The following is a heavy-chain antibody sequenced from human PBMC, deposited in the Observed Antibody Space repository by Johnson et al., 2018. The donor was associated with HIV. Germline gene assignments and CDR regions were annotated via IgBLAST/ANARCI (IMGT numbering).Heavy chain of an antibody. V-gene: IGHV3-7*01. CDR2: IKQDGSEK. Sequence: VQLVESGGGLVQPGGSLRLSCTASGFTVSSNYMSWVRQAPGKGLEWVANIKQDGSEKYYVDSVKGRFTISRDNAKNSLYLQMSSLRPDDTAMYYCARVTAYNSFDIWGQGTMVTVSS. J-gene: IGHJ3*02. CDR3: ARVTAYNSFDI. D-gene: IGHD2-21*02. CDR1: GFTVSSNY.